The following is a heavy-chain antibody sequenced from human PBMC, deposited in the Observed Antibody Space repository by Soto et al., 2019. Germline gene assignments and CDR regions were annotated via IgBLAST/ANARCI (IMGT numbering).Heavy chain of an antibody. V-gene: IGHV3-23*01. CDR1: GFTFSSYA. Sequence: GGSLRLSCAASGFTFSSYAMSWVRQAPGKGLEWVSAISGSGGSTYYADSVKGRFTISRDNSKNTLYLQMNSLRAEDTAVYYCANREKYSSSWYYFDYWGQGTLVTVSS. J-gene: IGHJ4*02. CDR3: ANREKYSSSWYYFDY. D-gene: IGHD6-13*01. CDR2: ISGSGGST.